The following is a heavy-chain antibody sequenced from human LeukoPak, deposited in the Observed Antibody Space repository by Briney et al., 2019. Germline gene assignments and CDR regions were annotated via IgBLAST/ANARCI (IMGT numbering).Heavy chain of an antibody. V-gene: IGHV1-69*06. CDR2: IIPIFGTA. CDR3: ARLALQEVGATQTYYLDY. D-gene: IGHD1-26*01. J-gene: IGHJ4*02. CDR1: GGTFSSYA. Sequence: SVKVSCKASGGTFSSYAISWVRQAPGQGLEWMGGIIPIFGTANYAQKFQGRVTITADKSTSTAYMELSSLRSEDTAVYYCARLALQEVGATQTYYLDYWGQGTLVTVSS.